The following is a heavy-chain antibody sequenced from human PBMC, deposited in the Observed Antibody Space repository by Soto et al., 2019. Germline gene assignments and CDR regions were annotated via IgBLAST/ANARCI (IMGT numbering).Heavy chain of an antibody. J-gene: IGHJ5*02. D-gene: IGHD2-21*02. CDR2: ISSYNGNT. Sequence: QVQLVQSGAEVKKPGASVKVSCKASGYTFTSYGISWVRQAPGQGLEWMGWISSYNGNTNYAQKLQVRVTMTTDTATSTAYRDLRGLRSDDTAVYYCARDCGGDCPFDPWGQGTLVTVSS. V-gene: IGHV1-18*01. CDR1: GYTFTSYG. CDR3: ARDCGGDCPFDP.